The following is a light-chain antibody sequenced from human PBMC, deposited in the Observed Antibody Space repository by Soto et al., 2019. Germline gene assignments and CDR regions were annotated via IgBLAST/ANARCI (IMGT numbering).Light chain of an antibody. CDR1: STDVGAYNP. J-gene: IGLJ2*01. Sequence: HSALTQPASVSWSPGQSITISCTGTSTDVGAYNPVSWYQQHPGRVPKLIIYEAIKRPSGVSSRCSGSKSGNTASLTISGRKDEDEADYDCCSYAGSRTLVFGGGTKVTVL. CDR3: CSYAGSRTLV. V-gene: IGLV2-23*01. CDR2: EAI.